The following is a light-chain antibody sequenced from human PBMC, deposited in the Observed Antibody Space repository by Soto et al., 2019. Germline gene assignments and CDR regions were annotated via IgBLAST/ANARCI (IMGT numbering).Light chain of an antibody. Sequence: QSVLTQPPSVYGAPGQRVTISCTGSSSNIGAGYDVHWYQQLPGTAPKLLIYGNSNRPSGVPDRFSGSKSGTSASLAITGLQAEDEADFYCQSHDSSLSAYVFGTGTKLTVL. CDR1: SSNIGAGYD. J-gene: IGLJ1*01. CDR3: QSHDSSLSAYV. V-gene: IGLV1-40*01. CDR2: GNS.